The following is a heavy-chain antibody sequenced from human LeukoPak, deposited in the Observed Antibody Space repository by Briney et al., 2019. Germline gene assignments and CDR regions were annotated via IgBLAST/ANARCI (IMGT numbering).Heavy chain of an antibody. CDR2: IYYSGST. V-gene: IGHV4-61*01. CDR3: ARQECSSSSCWFDP. CDR1: GGSVSSGSYY. D-gene: IGHD6-6*01. J-gene: IGHJ5*02. Sequence: SETLSLTCTVSGGSVSSGSYYWSWIRQPPGKGLERIGYIYYSGSTNYNPSLKSRVTISVDTSKNQFSLKLSSVTAADTAVCYCARQECSSSSCWFDPWGQGTLVTVSS.